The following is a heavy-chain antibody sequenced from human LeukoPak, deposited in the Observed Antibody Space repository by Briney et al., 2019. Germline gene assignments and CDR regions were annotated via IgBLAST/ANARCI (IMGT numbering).Heavy chain of an antibody. CDR2: VKYDGSAT. Sequence: GGSLRLSCAASGNYWMHWIRQVPGKGLVWVSHVKYDGSATNYADSVKGRFTISRDNAKNTLYLQMNSLRAEDTAVYYCVSGSLQSGYNFDYWGQGALVTVSS. CDR3: VSGSLQSGYNFDY. J-gene: IGHJ4*02. V-gene: IGHV3-74*01. CDR1: GNYW. D-gene: IGHD3-3*01.